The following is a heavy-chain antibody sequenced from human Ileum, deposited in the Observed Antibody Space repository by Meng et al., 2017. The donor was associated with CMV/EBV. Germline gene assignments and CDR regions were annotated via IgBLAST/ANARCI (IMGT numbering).Heavy chain of an antibody. J-gene: IGHJ6*02. CDR3: ARDFYGYGMDV. CDR1: GYTFTGYY. CDR2: IDPNNGGT. Sequence: ASVKVSCKASGYTFTGYYIHWVRQAPGQGLEWKGWIDPNNGGTNFPQKFQGRVTMTRDTSIFTAYMELSRLKSDDTAVYYCARDFYGYGMDVWGQGTTVTVSS. V-gene: IGHV1-2*02. D-gene: IGHD3-16*01.